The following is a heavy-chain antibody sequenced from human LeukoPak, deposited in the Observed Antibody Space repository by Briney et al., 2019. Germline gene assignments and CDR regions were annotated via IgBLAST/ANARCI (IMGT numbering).Heavy chain of an antibody. CDR3: ARDLPIGYYYYMDV. V-gene: IGHV4-4*07. CDR2: IYTSGSS. D-gene: IGHD1-26*01. J-gene: IGHJ6*03. Sequence: SETLSLTCTVSGGSISSYYWSWIRQPAGKGLDWIGRIYTSGSSNYNPSLKSRVTMSVDTSKNQFSLQLSSVTAADTAVYYCARDLPIGYYYYMDVWGKGTTVTVSS. CDR1: GGSISSYY.